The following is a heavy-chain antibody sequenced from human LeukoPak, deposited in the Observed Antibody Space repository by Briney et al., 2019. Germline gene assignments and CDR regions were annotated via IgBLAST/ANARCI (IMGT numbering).Heavy chain of an antibody. CDR3: ATPFDY. V-gene: IGHV3-48*01. Sequence: GGSLRLSCAASGFTFSSYSMNWVRQAPGKGLEWVSYISGSSSTIYYAGSVKGRFTISRDNAKDSLYLQMNSLRAEDTAVYYCATPFDYRGQGTLVTVSS. J-gene: IGHJ4*02. CDR1: GFTFSSYS. CDR2: ISGSSSTI.